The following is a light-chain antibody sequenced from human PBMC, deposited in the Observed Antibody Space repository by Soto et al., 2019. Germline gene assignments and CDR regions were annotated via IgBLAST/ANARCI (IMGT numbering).Light chain of an antibody. CDR1: NSDVGGYNF. CDR3: CSYAGSSTYV. Sequence: QSVLTQPACVSGSPGQSITISCTGTNSDVGGYNFVSWYQQHPDKAPKVIIYEGSKRPSGVPNGFSGSKSGNTASLTISGLQAEDEADYYCCSYAGSSTYVFGTGTKVTVL. V-gene: IGLV2-23*01. CDR2: EGS. J-gene: IGLJ1*01.